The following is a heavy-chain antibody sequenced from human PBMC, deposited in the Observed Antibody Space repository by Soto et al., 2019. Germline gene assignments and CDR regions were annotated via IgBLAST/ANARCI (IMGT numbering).Heavy chain of an antibody. Sequence: EVQLVESGGGLVQPGGSLRLSCAASGFTFSTYWMHWVRQIPGKGLEWVSRVKSDGSSYYADPVKGRFTISRDIAWNTVYLQMNRLRAEDTALYYCARGLKNYYGMDVWGQGTTVTVSS. J-gene: IGHJ6*02. CDR1: GFTFSTYW. CDR3: ARGLKNYYGMDV. V-gene: IGHV3-74*01. CDR2: VKSDGSS.